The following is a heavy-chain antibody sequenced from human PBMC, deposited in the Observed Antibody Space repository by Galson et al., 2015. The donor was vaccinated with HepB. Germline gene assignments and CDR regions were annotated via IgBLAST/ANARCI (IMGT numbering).Heavy chain of an antibody. CDR3: ALRTGTYPYYFDF. CDR2: ISPYNGNK. J-gene: IGHJ4*02. V-gene: IGHV1-18*01. Sequence: SVKVSCKASGYTFTSYGLSWLRQAPGQGLEYMGWISPYNGNKNYAQKLQGRVTMTTDKSTTTAYMELRSLRSDDTAVYYCALRTGTYPYYFDFWGQGTLVAVSS. D-gene: IGHD3-10*01. CDR1: GYTFTSYG.